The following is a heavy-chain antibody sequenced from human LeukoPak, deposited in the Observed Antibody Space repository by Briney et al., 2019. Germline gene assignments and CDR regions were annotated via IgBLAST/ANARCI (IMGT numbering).Heavy chain of an antibody. CDR3: ARGGYSGTYYFDY. D-gene: IGHD1-26*01. V-gene: IGHV3-33*01. J-gene: IGHJ4*02. CDR2: VWYDGTNI. Sequence: GGSLRLSCAASGFTFSTYGMHWVRQAPGKGLEWVAVVWYDGTNIHYVDSVKGRFTISRDDSKSTLYLQMNSLTAEDTAVYYCARGGYSGTYYFDYWGQGTLVTVSS. CDR1: GFTFSTYG.